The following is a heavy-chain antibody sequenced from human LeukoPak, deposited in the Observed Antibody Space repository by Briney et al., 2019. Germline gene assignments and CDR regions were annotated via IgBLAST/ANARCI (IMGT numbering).Heavy chain of an antibody. CDR2: ISGSGGST. D-gene: IGHD3-22*01. Sequence: PGGSLRLSCAASGFTFSSYAMSWVRQAPGKGLEWVSAISGSGGSTYYADSVKGRFPISRDNSKNTLYLQMNSLRAEDTAVYYCTTDWPSYDSSGSLDYWGQGTLVTVSS. CDR1: GFTFSSYA. J-gene: IGHJ4*02. CDR3: TTDWPSYDSSGSLDY. V-gene: IGHV3-23*01.